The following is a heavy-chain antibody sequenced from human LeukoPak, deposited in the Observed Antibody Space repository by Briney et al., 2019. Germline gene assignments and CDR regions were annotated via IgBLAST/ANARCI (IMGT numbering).Heavy chain of an antibody. CDR1: GFTFSTYA. Sequence: GGSLRLSCTASGFTFSTYAMNWVRQAPGKGLEWVSGISGSGVSTYYADSVKGRFTISRDDSNNTLYLQMSSLGAEDTAVYYCAKDWGMGDQLLRIDYWGQGALVTVSS. J-gene: IGHJ4*02. CDR3: AKDWGMGDQLLRIDY. D-gene: IGHD2-2*01. V-gene: IGHV3-23*01. CDR2: ISGSGVST.